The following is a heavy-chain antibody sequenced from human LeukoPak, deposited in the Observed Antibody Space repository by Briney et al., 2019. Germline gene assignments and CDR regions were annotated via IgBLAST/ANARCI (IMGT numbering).Heavy chain of an antibody. J-gene: IGHJ4*02. CDR3: ARGRKPGIAVAGTRAFGY. D-gene: IGHD6-19*01. CDR1: GGSFSGYY. CDR2: INHSGST. Sequence: SETLSLTCAVYGGSFSGYYWSWIRQPPGKGLEWIGEINHSGSTNYNPSLKSRVTISVDTSKNQFSLKLSSVTAADTAVYYCARGRKPGIAVAGTRAFGYWGQGTLVTVSS. V-gene: IGHV4-34*01.